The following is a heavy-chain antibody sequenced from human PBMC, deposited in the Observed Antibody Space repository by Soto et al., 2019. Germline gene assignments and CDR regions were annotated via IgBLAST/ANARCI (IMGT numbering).Heavy chain of an antibody. CDR3: ARVLSSSGWTRNSYYGLDV. D-gene: IGHD6-19*01. V-gene: IGHV1-69*13. Sequence: GASVKVSCKASGGPLSRYAISWGRQAPGQRLEWMGGIIPIFGTANYAQKFQGRVTITADESTSTAYMELSSLRSEDTAVYYCARVLSSSGWTRNSYYGLDVWGQGPTVTVSS. J-gene: IGHJ6*02. CDR1: GGPLSRYA. CDR2: IIPIFGTA.